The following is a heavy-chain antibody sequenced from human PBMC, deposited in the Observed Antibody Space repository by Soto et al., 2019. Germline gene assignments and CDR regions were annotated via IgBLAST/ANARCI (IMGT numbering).Heavy chain of an antibody. V-gene: IGHV3-7*01. CDR3: ARVWNDGRIDY. Sequence: EVQLVESGGGLVQPGGSLRLSCGGSGFTFRSYWMSWVRQAPGKGLEWVANINQDGSAKFYMDSMKGRFTISRDNAENSPYLQMNSLRAEDTAVYYCARVWNDGRIDYWGQGTLVTVSS. J-gene: IGHJ4*02. CDR2: INQDGSAK. CDR1: GFTFRSYW. D-gene: IGHD1-1*01.